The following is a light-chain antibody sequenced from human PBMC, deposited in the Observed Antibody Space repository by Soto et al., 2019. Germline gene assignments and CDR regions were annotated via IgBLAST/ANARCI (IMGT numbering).Light chain of an antibody. V-gene: IGKV1-5*03. CDR1: QNISRF. Sequence: DIQMTQSPSSLSASVGDRVTITCRASQNISRFLNWYQQKPGKVPKLLIYKASSLQSGVPSRFSGSGSETEFTLTISGLQPDDFATYYCQQYNTYSTWTFGQGTKVDIK. CDR3: QQYNTYSTWT. J-gene: IGKJ1*01. CDR2: KAS.